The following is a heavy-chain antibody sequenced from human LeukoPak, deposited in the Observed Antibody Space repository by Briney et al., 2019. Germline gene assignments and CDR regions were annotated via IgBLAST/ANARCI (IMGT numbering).Heavy chain of an antibody. CDR1: GFTFSSYG. CDR2: IWYDGSNK. Sequence: PGGSLRLSCAASGFTFSSYGMHWVRQAPGKGLEWVAVIWYDGSNKYYADSVKGRFTISRDNSKNTLYLQMNSLRAEDTAVYYCARGVRFLEWPSKNYYGMDVWGQGTTVTVSS. D-gene: IGHD3-3*01. J-gene: IGHJ6*02. CDR3: ARGVRFLEWPSKNYYGMDV. V-gene: IGHV3-33*08.